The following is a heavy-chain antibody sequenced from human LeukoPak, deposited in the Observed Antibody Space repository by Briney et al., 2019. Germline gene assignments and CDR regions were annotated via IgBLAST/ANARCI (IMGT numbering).Heavy chain of an antibody. J-gene: IGHJ3*02. Sequence: SETLSLTCTASGGSISSYYWSWIRQPPGKGLEWIGYVYYSGSTNYNPSLKSRVTISVDTSKNQFSLKLRSVTAADTAVYYCARTLLGDGAFDIWGQGTMVTVSS. CDR3: ARTLLGDGAFDI. CDR2: VYYSGST. D-gene: IGHD3-10*01. V-gene: IGHV4-59*12. CDR1: GGSISSYY.